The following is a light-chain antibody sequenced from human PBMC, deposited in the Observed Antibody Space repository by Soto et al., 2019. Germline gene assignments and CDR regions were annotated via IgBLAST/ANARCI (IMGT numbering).Light chain of an antibody. Sequence: EVVLTQSPGTLSLSPGERATLSCRASQNIRGNELAWYQQKPGQAPRLLIYRGSSRATGIPDRFSGRGSGTDFTLTISRLEREDFAVYYCQDYGTSAPWTFGQGTKVEIK. CDR2: RGS. CDR1: QNIRGNE. V-gene: IGKV3-20*01. J-gene: IGKJ1*01. CDR3: QDYGTSAPWT.